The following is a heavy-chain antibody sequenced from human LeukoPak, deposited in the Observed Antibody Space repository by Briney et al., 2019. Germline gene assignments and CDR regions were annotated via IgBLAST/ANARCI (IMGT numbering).Heavy chain of an antibody. Sequence: PSETLSLTCTVSGGSISSSSYYWGWIRQPPGKGLEWIGSIYYSGSTYYNPSLKSRVTISVDTSKNQFSLKLSSVTAADTAVYYCALRYCSSTSCSILIDYWGQGTLVTVSS. J-gene: IGHJ4*02. CDR3: ALRYCSSTSCSILIDY. CDR1: GGSISSSSYY. D-gene: IGHD2-2*01. V-gene: IGHV4-39*01. CDR2: IYYSGST.